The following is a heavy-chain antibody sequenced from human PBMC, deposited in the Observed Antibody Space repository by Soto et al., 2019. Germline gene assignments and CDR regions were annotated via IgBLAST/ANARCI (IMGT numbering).Heavy chain of an antibody. Sequence: GGPLRLSCAASGFIFENFGMSWVRQAPGKGLEWISSISGSGFKKYYADSVKGRFTISRDNSKSTVYLELNNLSAEDTAVYHCAKNQGVELVPLATVDWFDPWGQGSVVTVSS. CDR3: AKNQGVELVPLATVDWFDP. D-gene: IGHD1-26*01. CDR1: GFIFENFG. CDR2: ISGSGFKK. V-gene: IGHV3-23*01. J-gene: IGHJ5*02.